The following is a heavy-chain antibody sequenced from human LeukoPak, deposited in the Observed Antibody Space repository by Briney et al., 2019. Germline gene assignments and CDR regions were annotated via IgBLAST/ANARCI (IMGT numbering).Heavy chain of an antibody. D-gene: IGHD3-16*01. V-gene: IGHV4-59*01. Sequence: RTSETPSLTCTVSGGSISSYYWSWIRQPPGKGLEWIGYIYYSGSTNYNPSLKSRVTISVDTSKNQFSLKLSSVTAADTAVYCCARDQSTMGFTNWFDPWGQGTLVTVSS. CDR1: GGSISSYY. J-gene: IGHJ5*02. CDR3: ARDQSTMGFTNWFDP. CDR2: IYYSGST.